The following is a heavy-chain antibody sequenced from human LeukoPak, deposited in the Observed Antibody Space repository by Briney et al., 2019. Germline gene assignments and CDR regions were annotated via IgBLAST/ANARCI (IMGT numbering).Heavy chain of an antibody. Sequence: SETLSLTCAVYGGSFSGYYWSWIRQPPGKGLEWIGEINHSGSTNYNPSLKSRVTISVDTSKNQFSLKLSSVAAADTAVYYCAREVVAAAGTVDYWGQGTLVTVSS. J-gene: IGHJ4*02. CDR3: AREVVAAAGTVDY. CDR2: INHSGST. D-gene: IGHD6-13*01. V-gene: IGHV4-34*01. CDR1: GGSFSGYY.